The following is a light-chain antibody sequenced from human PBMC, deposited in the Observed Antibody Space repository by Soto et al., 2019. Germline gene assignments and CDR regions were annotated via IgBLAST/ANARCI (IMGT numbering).Light chain of an antibody. Sequence: EIVMTQSPATLSVSPGDRATLSCRASQTVSSNLAWYQQKSGQAPRLLIYGSSTRATGIPARFSGSGSGTEFTLTINSLQSEDSAVYYCQQYNDWPRGFTFGPGTKVDLK. CDR3: QQYNDWPRGFT. V-gene: IGKV3-15*01. CDR2: GSS. J-gene: IGKJ3*01. CDR1: QTVSSN.